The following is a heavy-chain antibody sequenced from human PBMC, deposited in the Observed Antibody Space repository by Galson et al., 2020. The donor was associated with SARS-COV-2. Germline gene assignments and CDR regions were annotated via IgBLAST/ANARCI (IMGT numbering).Heavy chain of an antibody. Sequence: SCAASGFTFSTYAISWVRQAPGKGLEWVSGISGSGNRPYYADSVKGRFTISRDNSKNTLDLQMNSLRVEDTAIYYCAKVARYYDFWSGPDYFYYMDVWGKGTTVTISS. D-gene: IGHD3-3*01. CDR1: GFTFSTYA. V-gene: IGHV3-23*01. CDR2: ISGSGNRP. CDR3: AKVARYYDFWSGPDYFYYMDV. J-gene: IGHJ6*03.